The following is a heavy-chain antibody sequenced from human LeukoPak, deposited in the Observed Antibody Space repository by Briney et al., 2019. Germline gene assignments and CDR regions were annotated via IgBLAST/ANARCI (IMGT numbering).Heavy chain of an antibody. Sequence: GGSLRLSCAASGFTFSSYAMSWVRQAPGKGLEWVSAISCSGGSTYYADSVKGRFTISRDNSKNTLYLQMNSLRAEDTAVYYCAKVSRYYYDSSGSPDYWGQGTLVTVSS. CDR1: GFTFSSYA. D-gene: IGHD3-22*01. J-gene: IGHJ4*02. V-gene: IGHV3-23*01. CDR3: AKVSRYYYDSSGSPDY. CDR2: ISCSGGST.